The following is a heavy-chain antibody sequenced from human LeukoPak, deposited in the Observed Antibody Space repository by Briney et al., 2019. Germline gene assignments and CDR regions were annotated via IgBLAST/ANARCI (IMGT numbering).Heavy chain of an antibody. CDR2: IYPGDSET. Sequence: GESLKISCKGSGYRFTNYWIGWVRQMPGKGLEWMGIIYPGDSETRYSPSFQGQVTISADKSISTAYLQWSSLKASDTAMYYCARRRDLYSGSYYPYDYWGQGTLVTVSS. J-gene: IGHJ4*02. CDR3: ARRRDLYSGSYYPYDY. D-gene: IGHD1-26*01. CDR1: GYRFTNYW. V-gene: IGHV5-51*01.